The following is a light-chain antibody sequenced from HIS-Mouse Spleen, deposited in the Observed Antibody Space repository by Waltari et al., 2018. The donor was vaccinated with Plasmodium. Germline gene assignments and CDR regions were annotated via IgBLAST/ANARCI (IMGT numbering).Light chain of an antibody. CDR1: QSVSSN. CDR3: QQYNNWSFT. J-gene: IGKJ3*01. V-gene: IGKV3-15*01. CDR2: GAS. Sequence: ELVMTQSPATLSVPPGDRATLSCKASQSVSSNLAWYQQKPGQAPRLLIYGASTRATGIPARFSGSGSGTEFTLTISSLQSEDFAVYYCQQYNNWSFTFGPGTKVDIK.